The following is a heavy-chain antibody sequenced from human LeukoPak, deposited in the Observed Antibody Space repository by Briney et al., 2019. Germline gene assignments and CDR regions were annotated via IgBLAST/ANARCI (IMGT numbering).Heavy chain of an antibody. V-gene: IGHV3-30*18. Sequence: PGGSLRLSCGTSGFTFTCCGMHWVRQASGKGLEWVAAISSSDGNSKYYADSVKGRFTISRDNSKSTVYLQMNSLRADDTAVYYCAKWSGNRPLYYFDYWGQGTPVTVSS. J-gene: IGHJ4*02. CDR3: AKWSGNRPLYYFDY. CDR2: ISSSDGNSK. D-gene: IGHD3-3*01. CDR1: GFTFTCCG.